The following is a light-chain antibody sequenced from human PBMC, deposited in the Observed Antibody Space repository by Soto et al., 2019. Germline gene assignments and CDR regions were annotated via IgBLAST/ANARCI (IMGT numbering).Light chain of an antibody. V-gene: IGLV2-23*02. CDR2: EVN. J-gene: IGLJ3*02. CDR1: NSDVGKYDF. CDR3: CSYTSSETVV. Sequence: QSALTQPASVSGTPGQSITISCTGTNSDVGKYDFVSWYQHYPDKAPKFIIYEVNKRPSGVSHRFSGSKSGSTASPTISGLPGEEGGEYYCCSYTSSETVVFGGGTKVTVL.